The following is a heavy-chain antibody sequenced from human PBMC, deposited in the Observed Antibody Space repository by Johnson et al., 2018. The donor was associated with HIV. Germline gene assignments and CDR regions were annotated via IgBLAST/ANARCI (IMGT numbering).Heavy chain of an antibody. CDR1: GFTFSKYG. Sequence: VQLVESGGGVVQPGRSLRLSCAASGFTFSKYGMRWVRQAPGKGLEWVSGASGSGGSTYYADSVKGRFPISRDNAKNSLYLQMNSLRAEDTAVYYCASAPSGGVSLPDAFDIWGQGTMVTVSS. CDR2: ASGSGGST. J-gene: IGHJ3*02. V-gene: IGHV3-23*04. CDR3: ASAPSGGVSLPDAFDI. D-gene: IGHD3-10*01.